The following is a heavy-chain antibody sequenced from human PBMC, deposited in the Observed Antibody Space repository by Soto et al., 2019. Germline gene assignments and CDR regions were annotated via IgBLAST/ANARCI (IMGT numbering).Heavy chain of an antibody. J-gene: IGHJ4*02. CDR3: ATRSPAFDY. Sequence: QVQLVQSGPEVKKPGASVKVSCKTSGYTFTNFGISWVRQAPGQGREWMGWVTTDKGKTTYAQKFQGRVTMTTDTSTSTAYMELRSLRSDDTAVYYCATRSPAFDYWGQGTLVTVSS. V-gene: IGHV1-18*01. CDR2: VTTDKGKT. CDR1: GYTFTNFG.